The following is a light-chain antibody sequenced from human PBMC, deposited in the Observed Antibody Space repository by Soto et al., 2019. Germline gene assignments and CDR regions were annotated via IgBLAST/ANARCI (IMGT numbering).Light chain of an antibody. J-gene: IGKJ4*01. CDR1: QTISTY. CDR2: GAS. V-gene: IGKV1-39*01. Sequence: DVRMTQSSSSLSASVGDTITITCRASQTISTYLNWFQQKSGESPRLLIYGASTLHDGVPSRFSGSGSGADFTLTISGLQPEDFATYHCQQTYSDISFGGGTRVE. CDR3: QQTYSDIS.